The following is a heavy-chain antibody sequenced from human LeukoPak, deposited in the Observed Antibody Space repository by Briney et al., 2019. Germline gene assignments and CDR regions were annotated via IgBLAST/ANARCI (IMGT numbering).Heavy chain of an antibody. CDR3: ASKFPHGWYYYMDV. Sequence: SETLSLTCTVSGGPISSSSYYWGWIRQPPGKGLEWIGSIYYSGSTYYNPSLKSRVTISVDTSKNQFSLKLSSVTAADTAVYYCASKFPHGWYYYMDVWGKGTTVTISS. CDR1: GGPISSSSYY. CDR2: IYYSGST. V-gene: IGHV4-39*01. J-gene: IGHJ6*03. D-gene: IGHD2-15*01.